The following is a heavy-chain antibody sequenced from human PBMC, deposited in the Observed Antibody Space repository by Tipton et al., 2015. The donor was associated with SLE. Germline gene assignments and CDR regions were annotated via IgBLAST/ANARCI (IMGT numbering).Heavy chain of an antibody. J-gene: IGHJ2*01. CDR1: GFTFSSYA. D-gene: IGHD3-3*01. V-gene: IGHV3-30-3*01. Sequence: SLRLSCAASGFTFSSYAMHWVRQAPGKGLEWVAVISYDGSNKYYADSVKGRFTISRDNSKNTLYLQMNSLRAEDTAVYYCARGWGAFGVVTRYVDLWGRGTLVTVSS. CDR3: ARGWGAFGVVTRYVDL. CDR2: ISYDGSNK.